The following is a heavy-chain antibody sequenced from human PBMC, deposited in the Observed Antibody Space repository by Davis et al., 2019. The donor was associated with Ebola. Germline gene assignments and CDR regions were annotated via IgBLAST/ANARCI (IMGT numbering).Heavy chain of an antibody. J-gene: IGHJ3*02. CDR2: IYPGDSDT. D-gene: IGHD3-22*01. CDR3: ARPLYYYGSGGSSWGAFDM. Sequence: PGGSLRLSCKGSGHSFTNYWIGWVRQKSGKGLEWMGIIYPGDSDTRYSPSFQGQVTISADKSINTAYLHWSSLKASDTAMYYCARPLYYYGSGGSSWGAFDMWGQGTKVTVSS. CDR1: GHSFTNYW. V-gene: IGHV5-51*01.